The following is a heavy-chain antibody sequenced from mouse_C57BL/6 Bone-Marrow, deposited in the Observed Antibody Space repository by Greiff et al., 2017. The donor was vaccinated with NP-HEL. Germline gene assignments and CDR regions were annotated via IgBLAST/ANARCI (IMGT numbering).Heavy chain of an antibody. V-gene: IGHV1-85*01. CDR2: IYPRDGST. Sequence: VHLVESGPELVKPGASVKLSCKASGYTFTSYDINWVKQRPGQGLEWIGWIYPRDGSTKYNERFKGKATLTVDTSSSTAYMELHSLTSEDSAVYFCARSGHYYGSSPFAYWGQGTLVTVSA. D-gene: IGHD1-1*01. J-gene: IGHJ3*01. CDR3: ARSGHYYGSSPFAY. CDR1: GYTFTSYD.